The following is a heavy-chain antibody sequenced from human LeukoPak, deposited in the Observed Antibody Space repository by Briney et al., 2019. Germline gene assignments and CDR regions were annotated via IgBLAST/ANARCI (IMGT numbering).Heavy chain of an antibody. CDR3: ARESAGSLHDSTAAFHY. Sequence: SETLSLTCSVSGDSVTSTYWSWIRQPPGKGLEWIAYGHHSESSNYNPSFRSRVIIPVDTSRNQFSLRLSSVTAADTAVYYCARESAGSLHDSTAAFHYWGQGILVIVSS. V-gene: IGHV4-59*02. CDR1: GDSVTSTY. D-gene: IGHD2-8*02. J-gene: IGHJ4*02. CDR2: GHHSESS.